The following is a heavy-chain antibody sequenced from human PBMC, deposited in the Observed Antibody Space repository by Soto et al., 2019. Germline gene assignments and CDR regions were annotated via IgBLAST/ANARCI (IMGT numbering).Heavy chain of an antibody. D-gene: IGHD6-13*01. CDR1: GYTFTSYA. J-gene: IGHJ2*01. CDR2: INAGNGNT. V-gene: IGHV1-3*01. CDR3: ARDFEGIAAAGRSWYFDL. Sequence: GASVKVSCKASGYTFTSYAMHWVRQAPGQRLEWMGWINAGNGNTKYSQKFQGRVTITRDTSASTAYMELSSLRSEDTAVYYCARDFEGIAAAGRSWYFDLWGRGTLVTVSS.